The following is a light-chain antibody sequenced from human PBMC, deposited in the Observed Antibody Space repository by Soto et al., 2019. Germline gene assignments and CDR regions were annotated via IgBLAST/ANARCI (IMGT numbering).Light chain of an antibody. V-gene: IGKV1-5*01. Sequence: DIQITQSPSTLSASVGDRVTITCRASQSISSWLAWYQQKPGKAPKLLIYDASSLQSGVPSRFSGSGSGTEFTLTISSLQPDDFATYYCQQYKTFSWTLGQGTKVDVK. CDR3: QQYKTFSWT. CDR2: DAS. J-gene: IGKJ1*01. CDR1: QSISSW.